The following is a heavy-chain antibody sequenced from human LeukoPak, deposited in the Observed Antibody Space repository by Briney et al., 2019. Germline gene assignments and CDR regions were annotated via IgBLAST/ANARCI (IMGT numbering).Heavy chain of an antibody. Sequence: ASVKVSCKASGYTFTGYYMHWVRQAPGQGLEWMGWINPNSGGTNYAQKFQGRVTMTRDTSISTAYMELGRLRSDDTAVYYCAVDDYGDYYFDYWGQGTLVTVSS. V-gene: IGHV1-2*02. D-gene: IGHD4-17*01. CDR1: GYTFTGYY. J-gene: IGHJ4*02. CDR3: AVDDYGDYYFDY. CDR2: INPNSGGT.